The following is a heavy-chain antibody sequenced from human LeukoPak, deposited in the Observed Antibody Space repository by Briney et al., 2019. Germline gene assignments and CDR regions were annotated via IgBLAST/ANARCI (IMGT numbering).Heavy chain of an antibody. V-gene: IGHV4-34*01. CDR1: GGSFSGYY. Sequence: SETLSLTCAVYGGSFSGYYWSWIRQPPGKGLEWIGEINHSGSTNYNPSLKSRVTISVDTSKNQFSLKLSSVTAADTAVYYCARDLGHSSSWYLSYWGQGTLVTVSS. CDR2: INHSGST. D-gene: IGHD6-13*01. CDR3: ARDLGHSSSWYLSY. J-gene: IGHJ4*02.